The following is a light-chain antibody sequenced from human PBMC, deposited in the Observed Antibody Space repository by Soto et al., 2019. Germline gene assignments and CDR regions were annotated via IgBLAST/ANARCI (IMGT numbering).Light chain of an antibody. CDR1: SSDVGGYNY. CDR3: SSYTSSSTLVV. CDR2: DVS. Sequence: QSALTQPASVSGSPGQSITISCTGTSSDVGGYNYVSWYQQHPGKAPELMIYDVSNRPSGVSNRFSGSKSGNTASLTIAGLQAEDEAEYYRSSYTSSSTLVVFGGGTKLTVL. J-gene: IGLJ2*01. V-gene: IGLV2-14*01.